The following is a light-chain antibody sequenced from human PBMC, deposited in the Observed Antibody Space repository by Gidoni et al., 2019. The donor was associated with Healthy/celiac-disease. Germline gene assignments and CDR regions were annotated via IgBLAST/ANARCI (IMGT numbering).Light chain of an antibody. CDR3: QQSYSTLLT. V-gene: IGKV1-39*01. CDR2: AAS. Sequence: DIQMPQSPSSLSASVGDRVTITCRASQSISSYLYWYQQKPGKVPKLLIYAASSLQSGVPSRFSGSGSGTDFTLTISSLQPEDFATYYCQQSYSTLLTFGQGTQVEIK. J-gene: IGKJ1*01. CDR1: QSISSY.